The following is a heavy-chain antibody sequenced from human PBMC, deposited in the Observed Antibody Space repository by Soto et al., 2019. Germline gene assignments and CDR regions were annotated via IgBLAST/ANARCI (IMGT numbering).Heavy chain of an antibody. CDR2: IGRSGTTT. CDR1: GLTFSNYE. V-gene: IGHV3-48*03. D-gene: IGHD3-10*01. Sequence: EVQLVESGGGLVLPGGSLRLSCSASGLTFSNYEMNWVRQAPGKGLEWVSYIGRSGTTTYYADSLKGRFTISRDNAKKSLYLQMNSLRAEDKAVYYCATRSGGGGAFDFWGQGTMVTVSS. J-gene: IGHJ3*01. CDR3: ATRSGGGGAFDF.